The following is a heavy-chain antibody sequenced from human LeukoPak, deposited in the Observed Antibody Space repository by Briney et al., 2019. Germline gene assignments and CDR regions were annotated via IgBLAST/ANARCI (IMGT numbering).Heavy chain of an antibody. V-gene: IGHV1-46*01. CDR3: ARDDSVYYYYGMDV. J-gene: IGHJ6*02. Sequence: ASVKVSCKASGYTFTSYGISWVRQAPGQGLEWMGIINPSGGSTSYAQKFQGRVTMTRDTSTSTVYMELSSLRSEDTAVYYCARDDSVYYYYGMDVWGQGTTVTVSS. CDR1: GYTFTSYG. CDR2: INPSGGST. D-gene: IGHD2-21*02.